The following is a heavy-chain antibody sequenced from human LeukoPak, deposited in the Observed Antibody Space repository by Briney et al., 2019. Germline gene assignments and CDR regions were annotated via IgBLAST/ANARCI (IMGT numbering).Heavy chain of an antibody. CDR1: GGTFSSYA. Sequence: SVKVSCKASGGTFSSYAISWVRQAPGQGLEWMGRIIPILGIANYAQKFQGRVTITADKSTSTAYMELSSLRSEDTAVYYCASGTGTTCEYWFDPWGQGTLVTVSS. V-gene: IGHV1-69*04. J-gene: IGHJ5*02. CDR3: ASGTGTTCEYWFDP. CDR2: IIPILGIA. D-gene: IGHD1-1*01.